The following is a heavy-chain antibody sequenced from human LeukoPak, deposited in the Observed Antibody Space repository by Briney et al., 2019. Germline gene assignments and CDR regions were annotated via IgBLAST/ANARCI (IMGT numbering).Heavy chain of an antibody. CDR3: ARGKQLVRGNWFDP. CDR2: MNPNSGNT. V-gene: IGHV1-8*01. J-gene: IGHJ5*02. Sequence: ASVKVSCKASGYTFTSYDINWVRQATGQGLEWTGWMNPNSGNTGYAQKFQGRVTMTRNTSISTAYMELSSLRSEDTAVYYCARGKQLVRGNWFDPWGQGTLVTVSS. D-gene: IGHD6-13*01. CDR1: GYTFTSYD.